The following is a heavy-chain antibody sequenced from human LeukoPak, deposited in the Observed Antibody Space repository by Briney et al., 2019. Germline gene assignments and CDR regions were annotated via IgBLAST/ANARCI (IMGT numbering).Heavy chain of an antibody. CDR1: GFPFSDYS. CDR2: ISSSGDYI. Sequence: PGGSLGLSCAASGFPFSDYSMNWVRQAPGKGLEWVSSISSSGDYIYSADSVKGRFTISRDNAKNSLYLQMTNLSAEDTAVYFCVRDLVRGVHPVFYFDLWGRGTLVTVSS. V-gene: IGHV3-21*01. D-gene: IGHD3-10*01. CDR3: VRDLVRGVHPVFYFDL. J-gene: IGHJ2*01.